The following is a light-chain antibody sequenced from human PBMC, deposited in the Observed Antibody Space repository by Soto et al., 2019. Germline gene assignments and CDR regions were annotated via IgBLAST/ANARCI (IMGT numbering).Light chain of an antibody. V-gene: IGLV2-14*01. CDR1: SSDVGGYNY. J-gene: IGLJ2*01. CDR3: SSYTSSSTLVV. Sequence: QSALTQPASVSGSPGQSITISCTGTSSDVGGYNYVSWYQQHPGKAPKLMIYDVSNRPSGVSNRFSGSKSGNTASLTISGLQAEDEADYSCSSYTSSSTLVVFGGGTTLTVL. CDR2: DVS.